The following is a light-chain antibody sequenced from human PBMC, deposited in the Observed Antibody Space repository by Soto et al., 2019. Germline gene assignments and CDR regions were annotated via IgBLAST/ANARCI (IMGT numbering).Light chain of an antibody. CDR2: DAS. CDR3: QQYGSSPRT. V-gene: IGKV3-20*01. J-gene: IGKJ1*01. Sequence: EIVLTQSPGTLSLSPGKRATLSCRASQSVSSSYLAWYQQKPGQAPRLLIYDASSRATGIPDRFSGSGSGTDFTLTISTLEPEDFAVYYCQQYGSSPRTFGQGTKVEIK. CDR1: QSVSSSY.